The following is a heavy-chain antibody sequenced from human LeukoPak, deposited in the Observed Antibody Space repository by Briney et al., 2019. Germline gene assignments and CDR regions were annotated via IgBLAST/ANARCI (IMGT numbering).Heavy chain of an antibody. CDR3: ARDVAYCGGDCYSDYYYYMDV. D-gene: IGHD2-21*02. CDR1: GDSISSYY. CDR2: IYTSGST. V-gene: IGHV4-4*07. Sequence: SETLSLTCTVSGDSISSYYWSWIRQPAGKGLEWIGRIYTSGSTNYNPSLKSRVTISVDKSKNQFSLKLSSVTAADTAVYYCARDVAYCGGDCYSDYYYYMDVWGKGTTVTVSS. J-gene: IGHJ6*03.